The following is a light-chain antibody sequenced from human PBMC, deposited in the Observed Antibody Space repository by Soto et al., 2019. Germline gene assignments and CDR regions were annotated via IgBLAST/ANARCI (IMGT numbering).Light chain of an antibody. J-gene: IGKJ3*01. Sequence: DIQMTQSPSSLSASVGDRVTITCRASQSISTYLNWYQHKPGKAPKLLIYATASLQSGVPSTFSGSGSGTDFTLTITSLQPEDFATYYYQQSYSNPRTCGPGTKVDIK. V-gene: IGKV1-39*01. CDR2: ATA. CDR3: QQSYSNPRT. CDR1: QSISTY.